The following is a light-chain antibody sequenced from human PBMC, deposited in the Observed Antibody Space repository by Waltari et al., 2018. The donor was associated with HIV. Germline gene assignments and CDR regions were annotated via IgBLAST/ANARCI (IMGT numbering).Light chain of an antibody. Sequence: DIQLTQSPSSLPASVGDRVTISCRASQNILTFLHWYQQRPGKAPKRLIYGASNLQSGVPSKFSGSGSGTEFTLTISSLQPEDFATYFCQQSYSTLWTFGQGTKVEMK. CDR2: GAS. CDR1: QNILTF. CDR3: QQSYSTLWT. V-gene: IGKV1-39*01. J-gene: IGKJ1*01.